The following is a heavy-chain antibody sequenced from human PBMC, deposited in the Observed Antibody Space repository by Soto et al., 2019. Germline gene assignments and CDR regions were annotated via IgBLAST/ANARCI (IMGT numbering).Heavy chain of an antibody. D-gene: IGHD6-13*01. CDR3: VKDMGQAAVGIRYPYGLDV. V-gene: IGHV3-64D*06. Sequence: SLRLSCSGSGFTVSSFGMHWVRQAPGKGLEHVSTLSSNGIGTYYADSVKGRFTFSRDTSKNTLYLQMSSLRTEDTAVYYCVKDMGQAAVGIRYPYGLDVWGLGTTVTVS. CDR1: GFTVSSFG. J-gene: IGHJ6*02. CDR2: LSSNGIGT.